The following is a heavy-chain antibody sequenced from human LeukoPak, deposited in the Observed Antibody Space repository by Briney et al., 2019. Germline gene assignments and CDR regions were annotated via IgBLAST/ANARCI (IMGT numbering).Heavy chain of an antibody. V-gene: IGHV4-59*12. CDR2: ISYSGTT. Sequence: SETLSLTCTVSGGSISTYYWSWVRQPPGKGLEWLGYISYSGTTTYSPSLESRVTVSLDTSKNQFSLKLSSVTAADTAVYYCARVSFENWFDPWGQGTLVTVSS. J-gene: IGHJ5*02. CDR1: GGSISTYY. CDR3: ARVSFENWFDP. D-gene: IGHD3-16*02.